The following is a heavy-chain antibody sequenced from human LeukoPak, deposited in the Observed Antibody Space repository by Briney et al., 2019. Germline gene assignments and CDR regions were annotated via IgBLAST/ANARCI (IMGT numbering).Heavy chain of an antibody. J-gene: IGHJ4*02. D-gene: IGHD6-19*01. CDR1: GGSISSNTYY. CDR3: ATIRAYTSGGYPARGIDY. CDR2: IYYRGST. V-gene: IGHV4-39*01. Sequence: SETLSLTCAVSGGSISSNTYYWGWIRQPPGKGLESIGSIYYRGSTYYNPSLKSRVTISVDTSKNQFSLNLSSVTAAATAVDFCATIRAYTSGGYPARGIDYWGQGTLVTVAS.